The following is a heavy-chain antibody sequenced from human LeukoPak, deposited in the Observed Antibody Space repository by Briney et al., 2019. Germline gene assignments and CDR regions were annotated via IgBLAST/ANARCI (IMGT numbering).Heavy chain of an antibody. J-gene: IGHJ4*02. CDR2: TSWNSGSI. D-gene: IGHD3-9*01. CDR3: AKEKMYYDILTGYSPFDF. CDR1: GFTFDDYA. Sequence: PGRSLRLSCAASGFTFDDYAMHWVRHAPGKGLEWVSGTSWNSGSIGYADSVKGRFTISRDNAKNSLHLQMNSLRAEDTALYYCAKEKMYYDILTGYSPFDFWGQGTLVTVSS. V-gene: IGHV3-9*01.